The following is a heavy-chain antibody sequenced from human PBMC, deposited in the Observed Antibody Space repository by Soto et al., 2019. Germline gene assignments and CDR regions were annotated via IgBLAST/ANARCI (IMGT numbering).Heavy chain of an antibody. D-gene: IGHD3-22*01. Sequence: ALRLSCAASGFSFSESGMEWVRQAPGKGLEWVAAIWYDGSETYYGDSVKGRFTISRDNSKSTLYLQMSGLRAEDTAVYYCARDLDYYDSSGYYYIDYWGQGTLVTVSS. CDR3: ARDLDYYDSSGYYYIDY. V-gene: IGHV3-33*07. CDR1: GFSFSESG. CDR2: IWYDGSET. J-gene: IGHJ4*02.